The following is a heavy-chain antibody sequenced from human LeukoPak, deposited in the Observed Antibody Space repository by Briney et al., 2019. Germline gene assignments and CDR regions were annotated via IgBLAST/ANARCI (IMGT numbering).Heavy chain of an antibody. D-gene: IGHD6-19*01. CDR1: GFTFTSSA. J-gene: IGHJ4*02. V-gene: IGHV1-58*01. CDR2: IVVGSGNT. CDR3: AAGQNGYSSGWYVY. Sequence: GTSVTVSCKASGFTFTSSAVQWVRQARGQRLEWIGWIVVGSGNTNYAQKFQERVTITRDMSTSTAYMELSSLRSEDTAVYYCAAGQNGYSSGWYVYWGQGTLVTVSS.